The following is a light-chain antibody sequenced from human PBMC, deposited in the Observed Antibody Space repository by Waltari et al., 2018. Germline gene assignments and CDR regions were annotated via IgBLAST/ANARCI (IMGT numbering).Light chain of an antibody. CDR2: QVA. J-gene: IGKJ5*01. CDR3: MHATHWPGT. CDR1: EGLVSEDGHTY. Sequence: EVVLTQSPLPLSVTVGQPASFSCSSAEGLVSEDGHTYLNWFQQRPGQSPRRLIYQVAKRDSGVPDRFCGYEAGTDFTQRISRVQPEDGGVYFCMHATHWPGTFGQGTRLEIK. V-gene: IGKV2-30*01.